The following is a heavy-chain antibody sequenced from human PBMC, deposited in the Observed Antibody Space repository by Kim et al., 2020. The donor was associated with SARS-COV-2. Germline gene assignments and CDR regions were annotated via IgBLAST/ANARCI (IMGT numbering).Heavy chain of an antibody. CDR2: IYYSGNT. CDR3: ARGGYFYYIMDV. V-gene: IGHV4-30-4*01. Sequence: SETLSLTCVVSGGSISSGDHYWGWVRQPPGKGLEWIGHIYYSGNTYYNPSVKSRITMSVDTSTNQFSLNLTSVTAADTAVYYCARGGYFYYIMDVWGQGTTVTVSS. J-gene: IGHJ6*02. CDR1: GGSISSGDHY.